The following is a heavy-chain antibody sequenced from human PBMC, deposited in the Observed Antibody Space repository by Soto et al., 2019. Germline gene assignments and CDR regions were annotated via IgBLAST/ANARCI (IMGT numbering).Heavy chain of an antibody. CDR3: ARSTSGSYYNDY. D-gene: IGHD1-26*01. CDR1: GYTFTGYY. Sequence: QVQLVQSGAEVKKPGASVKVSCKASGYTFTGYYMHWVRQAPGQGLEWMGWINPNSGGTNYAQKFEGWDTVTRDTSSSTAYVEVSRLRSDGTAVYYCARSTSGSYYNDYWGQGSLVTVSS. J-gene: IGHJ4*02. V-gene: IGHV1-2*04. CDR2: INPNSGGT.